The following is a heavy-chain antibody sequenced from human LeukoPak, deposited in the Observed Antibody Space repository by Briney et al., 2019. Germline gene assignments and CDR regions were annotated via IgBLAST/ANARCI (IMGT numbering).Heavy chain of an antibody. D-gene: IGHD3-22*01. V-gene: IGHV3-73*01. CDR2: IRSKANNYAT. CDR1: RFTFSGSA. J-gene: IGHJ4*02. CDR3: TRRNKDDSSGYYYD. Sequence: GGSLRLPCAASRFTFSGSAMHWVRQASGKGLEWVGRIRSKANNYATAYAASVKGRFTISREDSKSTAYLQMNSLKTEDTAVYYCTRRNKDDSSGYYYDWGQGTLVTVSS.